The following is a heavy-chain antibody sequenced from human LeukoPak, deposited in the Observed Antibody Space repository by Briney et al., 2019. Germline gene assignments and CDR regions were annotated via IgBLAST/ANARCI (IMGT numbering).Heavy chain of an antibody. V-gene: IGHV4-59*08. CDR2: IYNSAST. J-gene: IGHJ3*02. Sequence: SETLSLTCTVSGGSISDYYWSWIRQPPGKGLEWIGYIYNSASTNYNPSLRSRVTISVDTSKKQFSLKLNSVTAADTAVYYCARRSYVRLDAFDIWGQGTMVTVSS. D-gene: IGHD1-26*01. CDR3: ARRSYVRLDAFDI. CDR1: GGSISDYY.